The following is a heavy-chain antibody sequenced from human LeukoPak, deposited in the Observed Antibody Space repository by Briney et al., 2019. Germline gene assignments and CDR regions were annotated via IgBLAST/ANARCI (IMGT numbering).Heavy chain of an antibody. V-gene: IGHV3-33*01. CDR2: IWYDGSNK. CDR3: ARTYYYGSGSYPWFDP. Sequence: GGSLRLSCAASGFTFSSYGMHWVRQAPGKGLEWVAVIWYDGSNKYYADSVKGRFTISRDNSKNTLYLQMNSLRAEDTAVYYCARTYYYGSGSYPWFDPWGQGILVTVSS. D-gene: IGHD3-10*01. CDR1: GFTFSSYG. J-gene: IGHJ5*02.